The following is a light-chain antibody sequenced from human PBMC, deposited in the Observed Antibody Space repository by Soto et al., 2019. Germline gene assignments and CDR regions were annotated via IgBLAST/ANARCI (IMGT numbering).Light chain of an antibody. CDR2: DAS. J-gene: IGKJ1*01. CDR1: QSISNS. Sequence: DIQMTQSPSTLSGSVGDRVTISCRASQSISNSLAWYQQRPGKAPRVLIYDASSFESGVPSRFSGSGSGTEFTLTISSLQPDDFATYYCQQYDTYWTFGQGTKV. CDR3: QQYDTYWT. V-gene: IGKV1-5*01.